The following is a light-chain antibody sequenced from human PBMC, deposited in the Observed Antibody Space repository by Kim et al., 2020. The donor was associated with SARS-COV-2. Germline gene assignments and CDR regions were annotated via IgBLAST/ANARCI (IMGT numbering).Light chain of an antibody. CDR2: GAS. Sequence: EIVLTQSPGTLSLSPGERATLSCRASQSVSSSYLAWYQQKPGQAPRLLIYGASSRATGIPDRFSGSGSGTDFTLTISRLEPEDFAVYYCQQYDSSPPGTFGQGTKVDI. J-gene: IGKJ1*01. CDR3: QQYDSSPPGT. CDR1: QSVSSSY. V-gene: IGKV3-20*01.